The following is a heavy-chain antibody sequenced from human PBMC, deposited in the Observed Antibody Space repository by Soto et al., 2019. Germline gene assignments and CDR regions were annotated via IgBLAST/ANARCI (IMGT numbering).Heavy chain of an antibody. CDR3: ATRDDSSGYYLSGAFDI. CDR2: ISAYNGNT. V-gene: IGHV1-18*01. J-gene: IGHJ3*02. D-gene: IGHD3-22*01. CDR1: GYTFTSYG. Sequence: GASVKVSCKASGYTFTSYGISWVRRAPGQGLEWMGWISAYNGNTNYAQKLQGRVTMTTDTSTSTAYMELRSLRSDDTAVYYCATRDDSSGYYLSGAFDIWGQGTMVTVSS.